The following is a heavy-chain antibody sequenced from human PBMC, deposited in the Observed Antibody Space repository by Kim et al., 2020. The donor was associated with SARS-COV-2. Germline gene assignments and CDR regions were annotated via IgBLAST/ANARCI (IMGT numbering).Heavy chain of an antibody. D-gene: IGHD1-26*01. V-gene: IGHV3-66*01. CDR1: GFTVSSNY. J-gene: IGHJ4*02. Sequence: GGSLRLSCAASGFTVSSNYMSWVRQAPGKGLEWVSVIYSGGSTYYADSVKGRFTISRDNSKNTLYLQMNSLRAEDTAVYYCARGSGSYDPWFDYWGQGTLVTVSS. CDR3: ARGSGSYDPWFDY. CDR2: IYSGGST.